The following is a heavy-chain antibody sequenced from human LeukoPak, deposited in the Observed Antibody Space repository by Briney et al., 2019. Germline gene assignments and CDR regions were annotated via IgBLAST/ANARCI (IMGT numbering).Heavy chain of an antibody. CDR1: GFTFSSYG. CDR3: ASFAIAVAGFDY. Sequence: PGGSLRLSCAASGFTFSSYGMHWVRQAPGKGLEWGAVISYDGSNKYYVDSVKGRFTISRDNSKNTLYLQMKSLRAEDTAVYYCASFAIAVAGFDYWGQGTLVTVSS. V-gene: IGHV3-30*03. CDR2: ISYDGSNK. J-gene: IGHJ4*02. D-gene: IGHD6-19*01.